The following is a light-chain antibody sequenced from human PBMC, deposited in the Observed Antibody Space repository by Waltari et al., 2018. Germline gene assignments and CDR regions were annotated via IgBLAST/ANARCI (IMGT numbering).Light chain of an antibody. CDR2: DVN. V-gene: IGLV2-14*03. Sequence: QSALTQPASVSGSPGQSITISCTGTSNAIGTSSRVSWYQQRPGQAPNLIIYDVNRRPSGVSLRFSGSKSDNTASLTVSGLQAEDEAEYYCCSYSRTNIVIFGGGTKLTVL. CDR1: SNAIGTSSR. CDR3: CSYSRTNIVI. J-gene: IGLJ2*01.